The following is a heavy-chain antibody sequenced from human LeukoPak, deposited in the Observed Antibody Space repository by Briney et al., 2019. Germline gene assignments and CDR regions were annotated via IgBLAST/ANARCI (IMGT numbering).Heavy chain of an antibody. V-gene: IGHV3-73*01. J-gene: IGHJ4*02. CDR1: GFTFSGSA. Sequence: GGSLKLSCLASGFTFSGSAMHWVRQASGKGLEWIGRIRNKADNYVTVYAESVKGRFVISRDDSKNMAYLQMNSLKIEDTAVYYCVRHITSVVIPGDYWGQGARVTVSS. D-gene: IGHD4-23*01. CDR3: VRHITSVVIPGDY. CDR2: IRNKADNYVT.